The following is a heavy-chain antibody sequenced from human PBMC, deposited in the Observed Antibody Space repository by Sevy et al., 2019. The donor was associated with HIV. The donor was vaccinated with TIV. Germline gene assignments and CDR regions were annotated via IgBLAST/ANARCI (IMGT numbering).Heavy chain of an antibody. Sequence: GGSLRLSCAASGFTFDDYAMHWVRQAPDKGLEWVSGISWNSGSIGYADSVKGRFTISRDNAKNALYLQMNSLRAEDTALYYCAKDLKSGSYMGGFDYWGQGTLVTVSS. J-gene: IGHJ4*02. CDR3: AKDLKSGSYMGGFDY. CDR1: GFTFDDYA. CDR2: ISWNSGSI. D-gene: IGHD1-26*01. V-gene: IGHV3-9*01.